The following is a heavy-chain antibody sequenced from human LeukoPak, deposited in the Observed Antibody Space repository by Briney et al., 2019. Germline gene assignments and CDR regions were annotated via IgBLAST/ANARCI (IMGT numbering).Heavy chain of an antibody. D-gene: IGHD5-12*01. J-gene: IGHJ4*02. CDR3: AREGSDSAYDYYY. CDR1: GGSISSSSYY. V-gene: IGHV4-39*07. Sequence: SETLSLTCTVSGGSISSSSYYWGWIRQPPGKGLEWIGSIYYSGSTYYNPSLKSRVTISVDTSKNQFSLKLSSVIAADTAVYYCAREGSDSAYDYYYWGQGTLVTVSS. CDR2: IYYSGST.